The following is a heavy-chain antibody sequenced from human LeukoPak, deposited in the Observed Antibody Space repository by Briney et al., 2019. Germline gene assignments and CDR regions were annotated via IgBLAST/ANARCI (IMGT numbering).Heavy chain of an antibody. CDR2: ISSSGSTI. CDR1: GFTFSSYE. D-gene: IGHD1-26*01. J-gene: IGHJ5*02. CDR3: ARALGKGHPIVGATSNQRFDP. Sequence: PGGSLRLFCAASGFTFSSYEMNWVRQAPGKGLEWVSYISSSGSTIYYAASVKGRFTISRDNAKNSLYLQVNSLRAEDTAVYYCARALGKGHPIVGATSNQRFDPWGQGTLVTVSS. V-gene: IGHV3-48*03.